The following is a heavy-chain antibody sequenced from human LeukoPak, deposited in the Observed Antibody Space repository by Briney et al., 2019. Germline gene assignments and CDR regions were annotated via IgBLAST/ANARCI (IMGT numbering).Heavy chain of an antibody. CDR1: GGSISSFY. CDR2: IYSSGST. J-gene: IGHJ4*02. Sequence: SETLSLTCTVSGGSISSFYWSWIRQPAGKGLEWIGRIYSSGSTNYDPSLKSRVTMSVDTSKNQFSLKLSSVTAADTAVYYCARSKAYYDSSGYANDCWGQGTLVTVSS. D-gene: IGHD3-22*01. CDR3: ARSKAYYDSSGYANDC. V-gene: IGHV4-4*07.